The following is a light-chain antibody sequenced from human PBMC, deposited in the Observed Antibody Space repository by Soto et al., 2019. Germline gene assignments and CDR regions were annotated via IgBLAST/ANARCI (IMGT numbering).Light chain of an antibody. CDR2: QDS. Sequence: SYELTRPPSVSVSPGQTASITCSGDKVGDKYACWYQQKPGQSPVLVIYQDSKRPSGIPERFSGSNSGNTATLTISGTQAMDEADYCCQAWDSSTVVFGGGTKLTVL. J-gene: IGLJ2*01. V-gene: IGLV3-1*01. CDR3: QAWDSSTVV. CDR1: KVGDKY.